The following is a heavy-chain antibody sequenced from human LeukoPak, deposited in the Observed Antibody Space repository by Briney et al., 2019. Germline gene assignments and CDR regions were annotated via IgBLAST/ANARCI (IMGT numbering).Heavy chain of an antibody. Sequence: GGSLRLSCVASGFTFSNYGMNWVRQAPGKGLEWVSAISGSGGSTYYADSVKGRFTISRDNSKNTLYLQMNSLRAEDTAVYYCAKRGYGSGSYLDYWGQGTLVTVSS. CDR1: GFTFSNYG. J-gene: IGHJ4*02. D-gene: IGHD3-10*01. CDR3: AKRGYGSGSYLDY. V-gene: IGHV3-23*01. CDR2: ISGSGGST.